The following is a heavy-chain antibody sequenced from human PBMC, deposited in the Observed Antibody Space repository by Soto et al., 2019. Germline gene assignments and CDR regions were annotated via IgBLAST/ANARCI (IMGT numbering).Heavy chain of an antibody. Sequence: EVQLVESGGGLVQPGGSLRLSCAASGFTFSSYWMHWVRQAPGKGLVWVSRINSDGSSTSYADSVKVRFTISRDNAKNTLYLQMNSLRDDDTAVYYCARVEMATTNHWYFDLWGRGTLVTVSS. CDR3: ARVEMATTNHWYFDL. V-gene: IGHV3-74*01. J-gene: IGHJ2*01. D-gene: IGHD5-12*01. CDR2: INSDGSST. CDR1: GFTFSSYW.